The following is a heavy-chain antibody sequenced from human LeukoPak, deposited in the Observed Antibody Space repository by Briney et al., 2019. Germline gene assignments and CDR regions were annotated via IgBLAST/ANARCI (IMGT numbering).Heavy chain of an antibody. CDR3: ARAVIVGVTNFDY. V-gene: IGHV3-66*01. CDR2: IYSGGST. CDR1: GFTVSSNY. Sequence: PGGSLRLSCAASGFTVSSNYMSWVRQAPGKGLEWVSVIYSGGSTYYADSVKGRFTISRDNSKNTLYLQMNSLRAEDTAVYYCARAVIVGVTNFDYWGQGTLVTVSS. D-gene: IGHD1-26*01. J-gene: IGHJ4*02.